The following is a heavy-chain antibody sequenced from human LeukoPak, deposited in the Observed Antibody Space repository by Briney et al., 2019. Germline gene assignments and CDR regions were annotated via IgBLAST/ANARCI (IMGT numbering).Heavy chain of an antibody. J-gene: IGHJ5*02. CDR3: TRSDWFDP. CDR2: ISSDESVI. Sequence: GGSLRLSCAASGFTFSSYWMHWVRQVPGKGLVWVSRISSDESVISYADSVKGRFTISRDNAKNTLFLQMNSLRVEDTAVYYCTRSDWFDPWGQGTLVTVSS. CDR1: GFTFSSYW. V-gene: IGHV3-74*01.